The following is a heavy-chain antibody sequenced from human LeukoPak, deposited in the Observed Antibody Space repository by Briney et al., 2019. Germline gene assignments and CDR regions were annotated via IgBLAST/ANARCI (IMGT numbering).Heavy chain of an antibody. CDR2: ISGNGGST. CDR1: GFTFSSYA. Sequence: GGSLRLSCAASGFTFSSYAMSWVRQAPGKGLEWVSAISGNGGSTYYADSVKGRFIISSANSKNTLHLQMNRLRAEDTAVYYCSKGGYDSSGYYYFDYWGQGTLVTVSS. J-gene: IGHJ4*02. V-gene: IGHV3-23*01. CDR3: SKGGYDSSGYYYFDY. D-gene: IGHD3-22*01.